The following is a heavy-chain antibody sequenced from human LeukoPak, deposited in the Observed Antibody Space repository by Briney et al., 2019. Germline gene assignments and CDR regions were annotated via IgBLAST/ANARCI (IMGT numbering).Heavy chain of an antibody. J-gene: IGHJ3*02. CDR2: ISYDGSNK. Sequence: GGSLRLSCTASGFTFTSYAMHWVRQAPGKGLEWVAVISYDGSNKYYADSVKGRFTISRDDSKNTLYLQMNSLRAEDTAVYYCAKVGGSYSAFDIWGQGTMVTVSS. CDR3: AKVGGSYSAFDI. CDR1: GFTFTSYA. D-gene: IGHD1-26*01. V-gene: IGHV3-30*04.